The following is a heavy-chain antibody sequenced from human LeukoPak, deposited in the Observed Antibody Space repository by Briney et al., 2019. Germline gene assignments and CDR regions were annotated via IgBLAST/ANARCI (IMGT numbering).Heavy chain of an antibody. J-gene: IGHJ4*02. CDR3: VGLHDYSNYVTESYFDY. CDR2: IYYSGST. D-gene: IGHD4-11*01. CDR1: GGSISSSSYY. Sequence: PSETLSLTCTVSGGSISSSSYYWGWIRQPPGKGLEWIGGIYYSGSTYYNPSLKSRVTISVDTSKNQFSLKLSSVTAADTAVYYCVGLHDYSNYVTESYFDYWGQGTLVTVSS. V-gene: IGHV4-39*07.